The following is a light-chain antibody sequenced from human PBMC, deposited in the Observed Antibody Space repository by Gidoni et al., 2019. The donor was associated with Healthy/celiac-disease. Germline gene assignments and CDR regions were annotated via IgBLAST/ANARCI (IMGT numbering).Light chain of an antibody. J-gene: IGKJ4*01. V-gene: IGKV1-NL1*01. CDR3: QQYYSTPPLT. CDR1: QGISNS. CDR2: AAF. Sequence: DIQLTYSPSSLSAAVGDRVTITCRASQGISNSLAWYQQRPGKAPKLLLYAAFRLESGVPSRFSVSVSGTEYTLTISSLQPEDIATYYCQQYYSTPPLTFXGXTRVEIK.